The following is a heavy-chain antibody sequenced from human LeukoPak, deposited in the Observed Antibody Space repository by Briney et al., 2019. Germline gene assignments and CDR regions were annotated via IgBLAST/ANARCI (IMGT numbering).Heavy chain of an antibody. J-gene: IGHJ4*02. CDR1: GYTFTSYG. Sequence: ASVKVSCKASGYTFTSYGISWVRQAPGQGLEWMGWISAYNGNTNYAQKLQGRVTMTTDTSTSTAYLELRSLRSDDTAVYYCARDGSCYDSSGYYWAYYFDYWGQGTLVTVSS. CDR2: ISAYNGNT. V-gene: IGHV1-18*01. CDR3: ARDGSCYDSSGYYWAYYFDY. D-gene: IGHD3-22*01.